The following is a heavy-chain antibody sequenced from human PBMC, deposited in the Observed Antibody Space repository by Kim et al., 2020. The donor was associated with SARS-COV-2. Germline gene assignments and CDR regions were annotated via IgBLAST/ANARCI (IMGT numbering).Heavy chain of an antibody. J-gene: IGHJ6*02. D-gene: IGHD2-2*01. CDR3: AKDGPSGCTSASCSSPDV. V-gene: IGHV3-23*01. Sequence: VKGRFTISRDNSRNTLYLQINSLRAEDTAVYYCAKDGPSGCTSASCSSPDVWGQGTTVTVSS.